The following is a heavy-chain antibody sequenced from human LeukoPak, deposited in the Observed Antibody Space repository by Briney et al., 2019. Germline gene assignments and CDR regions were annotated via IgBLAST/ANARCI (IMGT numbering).Heavy chain of an antibody. V-gene: IGHV3-66*01. Sequence: GGSLRLSCAASGFTVSSNYMSWVRQAPGKGPEWVSVIYSGGSTYYADSVKGRFTISRDNSKNTLYLQMNSLRAEDTAVYYCAISGLTDAFDIWGQGTMVTVSS. J-gene: IGHJ3*02. CDR1: GFTVSSNY. CDR2: IYSGGST. CDR3: AISGLTDAFDI. D-gene: IGHD3-9*01.